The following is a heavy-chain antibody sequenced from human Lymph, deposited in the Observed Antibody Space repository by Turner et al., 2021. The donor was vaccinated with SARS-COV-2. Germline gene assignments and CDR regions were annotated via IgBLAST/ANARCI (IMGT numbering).Heavy chain of an antibody. Sequence: QVQLVQSGAEVKKPGASVKVACKAPGYTFTSYDINWVRQATGQGLEWMGWMNPNIGNTGYAQKFQGRVTMTRNTSISTAYMELSSLRSEDTAVYYCARGRYSGGGMDVWGQGTTVTVSS. J-gene: IGHJ6*02. D-gene: IGHD1-26*01. CDR2: MNPNIGNT. V-gene: IGHV1-8*02. CDR1: GYTFTSYD. CDR3: ARGRYSGGGMDV.